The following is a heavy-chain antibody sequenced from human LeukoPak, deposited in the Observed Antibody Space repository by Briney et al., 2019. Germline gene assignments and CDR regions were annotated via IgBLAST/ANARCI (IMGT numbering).Heavy chain of an antibody. CDR3: ARVRLGFAVDY. CDR1: GGSISINAYS. D-gene: IGHD3-10*01. V-gene: IGHV4-39*01. CDR2: IYFSGST. J-gene: IGHJ4*02. Sequence: SDTLSLTCAVSGGSISINAYSWSWIRQPPGKALEWIGTIYFSGSTFSNPSLRSRVTISADMSRNQFSLKMSSVTAADTAVYYCARVRLGFAVDYWGQGTLVTVSS.